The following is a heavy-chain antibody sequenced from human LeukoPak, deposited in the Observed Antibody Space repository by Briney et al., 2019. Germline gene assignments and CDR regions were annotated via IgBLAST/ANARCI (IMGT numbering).Heavy chain of an antibody. CDR3: ARDRGYSYGYDY. Sequence: PSETLSLTCTVSGGSISSYYWSWIRQPPGKGLEWIGYIYYSGSTNYNPSLKSRVAISVDTSKNQFSLKLSSVTAADTAVYYCARDRGYSYGYDYWGQGTLVTVSS. J-gene: IGHJ4*02. CDR1: GGSISSYY. V-gene: IGHV4-59*01. CDR2: IYYSGST. D-gene: IGHD5-18*01.